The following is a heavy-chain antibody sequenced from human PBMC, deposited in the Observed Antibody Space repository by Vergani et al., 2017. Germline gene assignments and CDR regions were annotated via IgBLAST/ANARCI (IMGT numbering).Heavy chain of an antibody. CDR1: GFTFSSYG. Sequence: QVQLVESGGGVVQPGGSLRLSCAASGFTFSSYGMHWVRQAPGKGLEWVAFIRYDGSNKYYADSVKGRFTISRDNSKNTLYLQMNSLRAEDTAVYYCAKGQGDIVVVPAAIREGYYYYGMDVWGQGTTVTVSS. CDR3: AKGQGDIVVVPAAIREGYYYYGMDV. V-gene: IGHV3-30*02. J-gene: IGHJ6*02. D-gene: IGHD2-2*02. CDR2: IRYDGSNK.